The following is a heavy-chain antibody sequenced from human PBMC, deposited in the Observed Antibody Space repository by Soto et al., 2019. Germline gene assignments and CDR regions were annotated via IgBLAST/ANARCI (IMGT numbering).Heavy chain of an antibody. CDR1: GYTFTDYH. V-gene: IGHV1-2*02. Sequence: QVQLVQSGAEVKKPGASVKVSCKASGYTFTDYHIHWVRQAPGQGLVFMVWINANNGGAGSAQQFQGRVTVTRDTSITTVYMDLSNLIPDYTPVYYCAREGGSETLQPSYNWFDTWGQGTLVTVSS. CDR2: INANNGGA. J-gene: IGHJ5*02. CDR3: AREGGSETLQPSYNWFDT. D-gene: IGHD6-25*01.